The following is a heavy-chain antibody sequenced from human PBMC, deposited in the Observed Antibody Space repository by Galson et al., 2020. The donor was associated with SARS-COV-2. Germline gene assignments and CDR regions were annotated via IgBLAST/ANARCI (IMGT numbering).Heavy chain of an antibody. CDR3: AREVGAFIGYNLFGP. CDR1: GDSITSGTYY. J-gene: IGHJ5*02. D-gene: IGHD3-10*01. V-gene: IGHV4-61*01. CDR2: VYYSGAT. Sequence: ASETLSLTCTVSGDSITSGTYYWNWIRQPPGKGLEWIGSVYYSGATNYKPSLTSRVFISIDTSKNQVSLKLRSVTAADTAGYYCAREVGAFIGYNLFGPQGQGTLVTVSS.